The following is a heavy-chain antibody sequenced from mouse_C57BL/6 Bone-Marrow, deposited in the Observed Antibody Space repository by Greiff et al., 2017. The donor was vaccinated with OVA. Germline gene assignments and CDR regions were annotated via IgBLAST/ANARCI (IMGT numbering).Heavy chain of an antibody. CDR2: ISNGGGST. J-gene: IGHJ4*01. D-gene: IGHD2-4*01. CDR1: GFTFSDYY. CDR3: AREDGGLRRRDAMDY. Sequence: DVKLVESGGGLVQPGGSLKLSCAASGFTFSDYYMYWVRQTPEKRLEWVAYISNGGGSTYYPDTVKGRFTISRDNAKNTLYLQMSRLKSEDTAMYYCAREDGGLRRRDAMDYWGQGTSVTVSS. V-gene: IGHV5-12*01.